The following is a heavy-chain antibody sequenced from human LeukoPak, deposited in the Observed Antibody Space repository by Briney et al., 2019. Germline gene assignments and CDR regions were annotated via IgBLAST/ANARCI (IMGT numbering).Heavy chain of an antibody. J-gene: IGHJ6*02. Sequence: GGSLRLSCAASGFTFSSYAMHWVRQAPGKGLEWVAVISYDGSNKYYADSVKGRFTISRDNSKSTLYLQMNSLRAEDTAVYYCARDLPRITMVRGVMVLHYYYGMDVWGQGTTVTVSS. CDR3: ARDLPRITMVRGVMVLHYYYGMDV. D-gene: IGHD3-10*01. CDR1: GFTFSSYA. V-gene: IGHV3-30*04. CDR2: ISYDGSNK.